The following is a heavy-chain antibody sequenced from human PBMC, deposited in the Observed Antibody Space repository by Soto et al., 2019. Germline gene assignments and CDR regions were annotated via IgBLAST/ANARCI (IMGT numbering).Heavy chain of an antibody. CDR3: ARGVDRTTVTGYYGMDV. Sequence: ASVKVSCKASGYTFTGYYMHWVRQAPGQGLEWMGWINPNSGGTNYAQKFQGWVTMTRDTSISTAYMELSRLRSDDTAVYYCARGVDRTTVTGYYGMDVRGQGTTVTVSS. D-gene: IGHD4-17*01. CDR2: INPNSGGT. CDR1: GYTFTGYY. V-gene: IGHV1-2*04. J-gene: IGHJ6*02.